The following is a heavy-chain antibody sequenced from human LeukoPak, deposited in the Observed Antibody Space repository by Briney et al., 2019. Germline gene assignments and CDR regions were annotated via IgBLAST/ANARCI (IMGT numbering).Heavy chain of an antibody. J-gene: IGHJ4*02. V-gene: IGHV4-59*01. CDR3: ARTLGGSPASYFDY. CDR1: GGSISSYY. Sequence: SETLSLTCTVSGGSISSYYWSWIRQPPGKGLEWIGYIYYSGSTNYNPSLKSRVTISVDTSKNQFSLKLSSVTAADTAVYYCARTLGGSPASYFDYWGQGTLVTVSS. D-gene: IGHD3-16*01. CDR2: IYYSGST.